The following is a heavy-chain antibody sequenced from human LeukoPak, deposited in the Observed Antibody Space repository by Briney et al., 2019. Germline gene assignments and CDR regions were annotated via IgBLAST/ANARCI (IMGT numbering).Heavy chain of an antibody. D-gene: IGHD5-24*01. J-gene: IGHJ4*02. CDR3: ARAWGDGYNFDY. CDR1: GGSISSGSYY. V-gene: IGHV4-61*01. Sequence: KPSETLSLTCTVSGGSISSGSYYWSWLRQPPGKGLEWIGYIYYSGSTNYNPSLKSRVTISVDTSKNQFSLKLSSVTAADTAVYYCARAWGDGYNFDYWGQGTLVTVSS. CDR2: IYYSGST.